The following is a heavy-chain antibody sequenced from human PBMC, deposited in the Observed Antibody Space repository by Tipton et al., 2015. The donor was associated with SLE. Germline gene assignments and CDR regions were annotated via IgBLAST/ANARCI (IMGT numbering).Heavy chain of an antibody. J-gene: IGHJ4*02. V-gene: IGHV4-59*01. CDR3: ARDSYGSGSYYFDY. CDR1: GGSISSYY. Sequence: TLSLTCTVSGGSISSYYWSWIRQPPGKGLEWIGYIYYSGSTNYNPSLKSRVTISVDTSKNQFSLKLSSVTAADTAVYYCARDSYGSGSYYFDYWGQGTLATVSS. D-gene: IGHD3-10*01. CDR2: IYYSGST.